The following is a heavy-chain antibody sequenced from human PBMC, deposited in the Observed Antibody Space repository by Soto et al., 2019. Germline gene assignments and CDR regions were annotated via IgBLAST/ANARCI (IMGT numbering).Heavy chain of an antibody. CDR1: GFTFSSYG. CDR2: ISYDGSNK. D-gene: IGHD6-6*01. V-gene: IGHV3-30*18. CDR3: AKDGGPFSSSSPLDY. Sequence: QVQLVESGGGVVQPGRSLRLSCAASGFTFSSYGMHWVRQAPGKGLEWVAVISYDGSNKYYADSVKGRFTISRDNSKNTLYLQMHSLRAEDTAVYYCAKDGGPFSSSSPLDYWGQGTLVTVSS. J-gene: IGHJ4*02.